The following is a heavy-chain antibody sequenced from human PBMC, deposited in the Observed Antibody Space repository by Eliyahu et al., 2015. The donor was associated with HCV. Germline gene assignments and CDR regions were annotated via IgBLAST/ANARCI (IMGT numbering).Heavy chain of an antibody. Sequence: QVQLVQSGAEVTRPGASLRLSCKASGYPFTSYAMHWXRQVPGHGLEWMGIIYPGGXTIYARNFQGRVTMTRDTSTSTVYMELNSLRSEDTALYYCARRSIETPGREDYWGQGTLVTVSS. CDR3: ARRSIETPGREDY. CDR1: GYPFTSYA. V-gene: IGHV1-46*01. J-gene: IGHJ4*02. D-gene: IGHD1-26*01. CDR2: IYPGGXT.